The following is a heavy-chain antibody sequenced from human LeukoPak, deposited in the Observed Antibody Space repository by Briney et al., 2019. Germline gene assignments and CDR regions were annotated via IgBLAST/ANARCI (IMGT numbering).Heavy chain of an antibody. Sequence: PGGSLRLSCAASGFTFSSYGMHWVRQAPGKGREWVSGIKWNGGDTGYADSVKGRFTISRDNAKNSLYLQMNSLRAEDTALYYCARGGSITIFGVVSLPDFWGQGTLVTVSS. CDR1: GFTFSSYG. D-gene: IGHD3-3*01. V-gene: IGHV3-20*04. CDR2: IKWNGGDT. CDR3: ARGGSITIFGVVSLPDF. J-gene: IGHJ4*02.